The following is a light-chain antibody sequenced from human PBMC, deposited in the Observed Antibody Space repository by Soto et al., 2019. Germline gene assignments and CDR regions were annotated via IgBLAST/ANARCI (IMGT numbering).Light chain of an antibody. V-gene: IGKV3-20*01. CDR2: GAS. Sequence: EIVMTQSPATLSVSPGERATLSCRASQSVSIDLAWYQQTPGQAPRLLFYGASNWAIGIPDRFRGSGSGTDFTLTISRLEPEDFAVYYCQQYGGSPTFGEGTRLEIK. CDR3: QQYGGSPT. CDR1: QSVSID. J-gene: IGKJ5*01.